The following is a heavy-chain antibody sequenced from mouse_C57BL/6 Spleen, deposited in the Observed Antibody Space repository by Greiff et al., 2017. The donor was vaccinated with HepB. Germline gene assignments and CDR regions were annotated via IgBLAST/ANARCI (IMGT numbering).Heavy chain of an antibody. J-gene: IGHJ2*01. CDR2: ISSGSSTI. D-gene: IGHD1-1*01. V-gene: IGHV5-17*01. Sequence: EVKLMESGGGLVKPGGSLKLSCAASGFTFSDYGMHWVRQAPEKGLEWVAYISSGSSTIYYADTVKGRFTISRDNAKNTLFLQMTSLRAEDTAMYYCARSFITTVVAPYFDYWGQGTTLTVSS. CDR1: GFTFSDYG. CDR3: ARSFITTVVAPYFDY.